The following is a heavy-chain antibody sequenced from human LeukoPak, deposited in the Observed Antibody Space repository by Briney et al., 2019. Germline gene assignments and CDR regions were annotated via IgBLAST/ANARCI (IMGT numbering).Heavy chain of an antibody. V-gene: IGHV4-34*01. Sequence: SETLSLTCAVYGGSFSGYYWCWIRQPPGKGLEWIGEINHSGSTNYNPSLKSRVTISVDTSKNQFSLKLSSVTAADTAVSYCARTDLYYYDGSGYPLFDYWGQGALVTVSS. CDR2: INHSGST. CDR1: GGSFSGYY. CDR3: ARTDLYYYDGSGYPLFDY. J-gene: IGHJ4*02. D-gene: IGHD3-22*01.